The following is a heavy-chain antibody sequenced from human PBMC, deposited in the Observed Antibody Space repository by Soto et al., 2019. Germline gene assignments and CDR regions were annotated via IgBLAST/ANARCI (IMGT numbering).Heavy chain of an antibody. J-gene: IGHJ4*02. CDR1: GFTFSGSA. D-gene: IGHD4-17*01. Sequence: EVQLVESGGGWVQPGGSLKLSCAASGFTFSGSAMHWVRQASGKGLEWVGRIRSKANSYATAYAASVKGRFTISRDDSKNTAYLQMNSLKTEDTAVYYCTTTVTTDYWGQGTLVPVSS. V-gene: IGHV3-73*01. CDR3: TTTVTTDY. CDR2: IRSKANSYAT.